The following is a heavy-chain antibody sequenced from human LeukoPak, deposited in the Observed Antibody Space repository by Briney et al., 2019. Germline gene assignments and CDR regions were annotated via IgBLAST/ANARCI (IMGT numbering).Heavy chain of an antibody. D-gene: IGHD4-17*01. CDR3: ARDGYYGDYVNY. V-gene: IGHV4-59*12. CDR1: GGSISSYY. CDR2: IYYSGST. J-gene: IGHJ4*02. Sequence: SETLSLTCTVSGGSISSYYWSWIRQPPGKGLEWIGYIYYSGSTYYNPSLKSRVTISVDTSKNQFSLKLSSVTAADTAVYYCARDGYYGDYVNYWGQGTLVTVSP.